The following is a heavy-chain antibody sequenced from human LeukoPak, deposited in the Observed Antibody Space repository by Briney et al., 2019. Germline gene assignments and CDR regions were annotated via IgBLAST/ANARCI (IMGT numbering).Heavy chain of an antibody. CDR3: AKHGRGNNSRDYFDY. J-gene: IGHJ4*02. D-gene: IGHD5-12*01. CDR1: GFTFSNYA. Sequence: GGSLRLSRAASGFTFSNYAMTWVRQAPGKGLEWVSTITGGSGRTYYTDSVKGRFTISRDHSENTLYLQMNSLRAEDTAVYHCAKHGRGNNSRDYFDYWGQGTLVTVSS. V-gene: IGHV3-23*01. CDR2: ITGGSGRT.